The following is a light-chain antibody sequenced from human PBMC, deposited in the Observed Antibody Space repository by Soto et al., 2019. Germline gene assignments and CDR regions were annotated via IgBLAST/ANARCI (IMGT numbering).Light chain of an antibody. CDR1: QSISSH. V-gene: IGKV1-39*01. Sequence: DIQMTQSPSSLSASVGDRVTITCRARQSISSHLNWYQQKPGKAPQLLIYEASSLQGGVPSRFSGSGSGTDFTLTISRLQADDFAIYDYQHRYNMPLTFGPGTRVDIK. CDR2: EAS. CDR3: QHRYNMPLT. J-gene: IGKJ3*01.